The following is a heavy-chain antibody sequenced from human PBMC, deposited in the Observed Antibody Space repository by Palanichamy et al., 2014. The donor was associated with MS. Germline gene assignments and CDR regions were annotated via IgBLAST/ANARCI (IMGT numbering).Heavy chain of an antibody. CDR1: GFTFSSYA. CDR3: AKGGVYSRSDN. V-gene: IGHV3-23*01. J-gene: IGHJ4*02. CDR2: ISVSGGST. Sequence: EVQLLESGGGLVQPGGSLRLSCAASGFTFSSYAMNWVRQAPGKGLEWVSGISVSGGSTYYADSVKGRFTISRDNSKSTVHLQMNSLRAEDTSVYYCAKGGVYSRSDNWGQGTLVTVSS. D-gene: IGHD6-13*01.